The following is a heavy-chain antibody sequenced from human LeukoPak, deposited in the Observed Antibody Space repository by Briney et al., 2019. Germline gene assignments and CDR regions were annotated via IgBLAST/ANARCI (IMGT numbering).Heavy chain of an antibody. J-gene: IGHJ4*02. V-gene: IGHV2-70*04. CDR3: ARVRCGGDCYPDY. CDR1: GFSLSTSGMR. D-gene: IGHD2-21*02. Sequence: SGPALVKPTQTLTLTCTFSGFSLSTSGMRVSWIPQPPRKALEWLARIDWDDDKFYSTSLKTRLTISKDTSKNQVVLTMTNMDPVDTATYYCARVRCGGDCYPDYWGQGTLVTVSS. CDR2: IDWDDDK.